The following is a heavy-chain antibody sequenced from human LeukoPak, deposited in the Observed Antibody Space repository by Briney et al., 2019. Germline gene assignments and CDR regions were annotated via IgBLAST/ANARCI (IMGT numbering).Heavy chain of an antibody. CDR2: ISYDGSNK. CDR1: GFTFSSYA. V-gene: IGHV3-30-3*01. CDR3: ARGPIDSSSWYDDPYNWFDP. Sequence: GRSLRLSCAASGFTFSSYAMHWVRQAPGKGLEWVAVISYDGSNKYYADSVKGRFTISRDNSKNTLYLQMNSLRAEDTAVYYCARGPIDSSSWYDDPYNWFDPWGQGTLVSVSS. J-gene: IGHJ5*02. D-gene: IGHD6-13*01.